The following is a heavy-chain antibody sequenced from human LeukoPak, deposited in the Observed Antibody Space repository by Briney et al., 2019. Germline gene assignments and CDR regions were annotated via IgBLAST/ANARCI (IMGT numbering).Heavy chain of an antibody. D-gene: IGHD2-2*01. V-gene: IGHV3-64*01. J-gene: IGHJ4*02. CDR1: GFTFSSYA. CDR3: ARGSDLYCSSTSCYASDY. CDR2: ISSNGGST. Sequence: GGSLRLSCAASGFTFSSYAMHWVRQAPGKGLEYVSAISSNGGSTYYANSVKGRFTISRDNSKNTLYLQMGSLRAEDMAVYYCARGSDLYCSSTSCYASDYWGQGTLVTVSS.